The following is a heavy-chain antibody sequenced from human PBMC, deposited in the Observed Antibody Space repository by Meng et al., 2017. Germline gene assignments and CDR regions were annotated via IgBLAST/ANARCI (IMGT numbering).Heavy chain of an antibody. CDR1: GFTFSSYA. Sequence: GESLKISCAASGFTFSSYAMSWVRQAPGKGLEWVSAISGSGGSTYYADSVKGRFTISRDNSKNTLYLQMNSLGAEETAIYYCAKDQRHYDSKLGSFEYWGQGTLVTVSS. J-gene: IGHJ4*02. CDR2: ISGSGGST. D-gene: IGHD3-22*01. CDR3: AKDQRHYDSKLGSFEY. V-gene: IGHV3-23*01.